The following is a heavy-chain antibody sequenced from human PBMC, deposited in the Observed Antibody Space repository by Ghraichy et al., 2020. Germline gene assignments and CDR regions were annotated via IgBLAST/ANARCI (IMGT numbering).Heavy chain of an antibody. J-gene: IGHJ4*02. CDR3: ARGATVAGTSSFDY. Sequence: GESLRLSCAASGFTFISYSMNWVRQAPGKGLEWVSFISSSSSTIYYADSVKGRFTISRDNAKNSLYLQLNSLRDEDTAVYYCARGATVAGTSSFDYWGQGTLVTVSS. CDR2: ISSSSSTI. V-gene: IGHV3-48*02. D-gene: IGHD6-19*01. CDR1: GFTFISYS.